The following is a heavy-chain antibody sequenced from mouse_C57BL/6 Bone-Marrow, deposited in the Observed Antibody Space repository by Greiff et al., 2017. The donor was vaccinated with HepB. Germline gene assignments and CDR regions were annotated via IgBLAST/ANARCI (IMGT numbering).Heavy chain of an antibody. CDR2: IYPGDGDT. D-gene: IGHD1-1*02. V-gene: IGHV1-82*01. J-gene: IGHJ3*01. Sequence: QVQLQQSGPELVKPGASVKISCKASGYAFSSSWMNWVKQRPGKGLEWIGRIYPGDGDTNYNGKFKGKATLTADKSSSTAYMQLSSLTSEDSAVYVCARWKVYGPFAYWGQGTLVTVSA. CDR1: GYAFSSSW. CDR3: ARWKVYGPFAY.